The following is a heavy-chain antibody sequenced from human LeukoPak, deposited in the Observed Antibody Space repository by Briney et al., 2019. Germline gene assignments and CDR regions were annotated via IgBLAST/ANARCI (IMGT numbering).Heavy chain of an antibody. CDR2: ISYDGSNK. V-gene: IGHV3-30*04. CDR1: GFTFSSYA. J-gene: IGHJ4*02. Sequence: GGSLRLSCAASGFTFSSYAMHWVRQAPGKGLEWVAVISYDGSNKYYADSVKGRFTISRDNSKNTLYLQMNSLRAEDTAVYYCARDQSDYVWGTTSFGYDYWGQGTLVTVSS. D-gene: IGHD3-16*01. CDR3: ARDQSDYVWGTTSFGYDY.